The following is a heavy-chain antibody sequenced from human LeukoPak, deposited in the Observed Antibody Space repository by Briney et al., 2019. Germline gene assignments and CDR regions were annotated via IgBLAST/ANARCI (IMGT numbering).Heavy chain of an antibody. CDR3: AKGGQWLVRDYNWFDP. CDR1: GFTFSSYA. Sequence: PGGSLRLPCAASGFTFSSYAMHWVRQAPGKGLEWVAVISYDGSNKYYADSVKGRFTISRDNSKNTLYPQMNSLRAEDTAVYYCAKGGQWLVRDYNWFDPWGQGTLVTVSS. D-gene: IGHD6-19*01. V-gene: IGHV3-30-3*01. J-gene: IGHJ5*02. CDR2: ISYDGSNK.